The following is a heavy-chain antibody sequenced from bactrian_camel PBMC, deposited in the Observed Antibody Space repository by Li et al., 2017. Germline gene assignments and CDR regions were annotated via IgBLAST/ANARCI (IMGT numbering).Heavy chain of an antibody. J-gene: IGHJ4*01. V-gene: IGHV3S40*01. CDR1: GFTFSIND. CDR2: ITTGGGSI. D-gene: IGHD3*01. Sequence: VQLVESGGDLVQPGGSLRLSCAASGFTFSINDMSWVRQAPGKGLEWVSRITTGGGSIYYADSVKGRFTISRDNAKRTIYLQMNALEPEDSAMYYCGAAYAGFDHSAGCEFDFPYKGQGTQVTVS.